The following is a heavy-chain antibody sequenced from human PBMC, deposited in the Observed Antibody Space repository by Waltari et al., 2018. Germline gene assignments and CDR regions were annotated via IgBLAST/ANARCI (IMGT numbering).Heavy chain of an antibody. CDR2: IYYSGST. V-gene: IGHV4-30-4*08. Sequence: QVQLQESGPGLVKPSQTLSLTCTVSGGSISSGDYYWSWIRQPPGKGLEWIGYIYYSGSTYYNPSLKSRVTISVDTSKNQFSLKLSSVTAADTAVYYCARDGEAGNYDSSGYNSDWGQGTLVTVSS. CDR1: GGSISSGDYY. CDR3: ARDGEAGNYDSSGYNSD. J-gene: IGHJ4*02. D-gene: IGHD3-22*01.